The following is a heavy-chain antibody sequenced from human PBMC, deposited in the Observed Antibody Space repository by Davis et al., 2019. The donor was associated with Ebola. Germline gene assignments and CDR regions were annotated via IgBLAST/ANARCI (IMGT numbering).Heavy chain of an antibody. CDR1: GFTFSSYA. J-gene: IGHJ4*02. V-gene: IGHV3-23*01. D-gene: IGHD6-25*01. Sequence: PGGSLRLSCAASGFTFSSYAMSWVRQAPGKGLEWVSAISGSGGTGGSTYYADSVKGRFTISRDNSKNTLYLQMNNLRADDTAVYYCAKDVRGFNRPSDYWGQGTLVTVSS. CDR2: ISGSGGTGGST. CDR3: AKDVRGFNRPSDY.